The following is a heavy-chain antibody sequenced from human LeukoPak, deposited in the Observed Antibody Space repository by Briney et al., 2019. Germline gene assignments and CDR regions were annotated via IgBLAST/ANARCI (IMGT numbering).Heavy chain of an antibody. CDR1: GYTLTELS. V-gene: IGHV1-24*01. D-gene: IGHD3-10*01. CDR3: ATDQYGSGSYQY. CDR2: FDPEDGET. J-gene: IGHJ4*02. Sequence: SVKVSCKVSGYTLTELSMHWVRQAPGKGLEWMGGFDPEDGETIYAQKFQGRVTMTEDTSTDTAYVELSSLRSEDTAVYYCATDQYGSGSYQYWGQGTLVTVSS.